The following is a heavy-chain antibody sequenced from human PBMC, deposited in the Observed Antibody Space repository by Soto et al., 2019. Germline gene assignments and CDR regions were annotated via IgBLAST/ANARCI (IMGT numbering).Heavy chain of an antibody. CDR1: GYTFTSYD. CDR3: ARGGGYDFYGVSEGMDV. J-gene: IGHJ6*02. D-gene: IGHD3-3*01. Sequence: QVQLVQSGAEVKKPGASVKVSCKASGYTFTSYDINWVRQATGQGLAWMGWMNPNSGNTGYAQKFQGRVTMTRNNSISTAYMELSSLRSEDTAVYYCARGGGYDFYGVSEGMDVWGQGTTVTVSS. CDR2: MNPNSGNT. V-gene: IGHV1-8*01.